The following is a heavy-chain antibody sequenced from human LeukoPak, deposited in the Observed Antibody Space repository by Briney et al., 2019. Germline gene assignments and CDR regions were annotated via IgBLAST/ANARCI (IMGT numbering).Heavy chain of an antibody. CDR1: GFTFSSYA. CDR3: ARVRYGELDV. Sequence: GGSLRLSCAASGFTFSSYAVSWVRLAPGKGLEWVSSMSGSGGSTYYADSVKGRFTISRDDSKNTLYLQMNSLRAEDTAVYYCARVRYGELDVWGQGTTVTVSS. J-gene: IGHJ6*02. CDR2: MSGSGGST. V-gene: IGHV3-23*01. D-gene: IGHD4-17*01.